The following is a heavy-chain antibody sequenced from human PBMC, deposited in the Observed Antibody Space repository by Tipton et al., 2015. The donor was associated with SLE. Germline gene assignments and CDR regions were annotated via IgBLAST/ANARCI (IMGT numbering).Heavy chain of an antibody. J-gene: IGHJ4*02. CDR1: GGSISSYY. CDR3: ARSPIFGVVTHFDY. CDR2: IYYSGST. V-gene: IGHV4-59*01. Sequence: TLSLTCTVSGGSISSYYWSWIRQPPGKGLEWIGYIYYSGSTNYNPSLKSRVTISVDTSKNQFSLKLSSVTAADTAVYYCARSPIFGVVTHFDYWGQGTLVTVSS. D-gene: IGHD3-3*01.